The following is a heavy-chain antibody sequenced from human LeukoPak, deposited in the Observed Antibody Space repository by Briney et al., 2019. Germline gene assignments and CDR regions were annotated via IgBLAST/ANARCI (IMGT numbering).Heavy chain of an antibody. CDR1: GYTLTGFY. CDR3: ARRSVIVVIMPTDDAFDI. Sequence: ASVKVSCKASGYTLTGFYIHWVRQVPGQGLEWMGWINPRSGATNYAQTFQDRVTMTRDTSISTAYMQLSRLGFDDTAIYYCARRSVIVVIMPTDDAFDIWGQGTMVTVSS. CDR2: INPRSGAT. D-gene: IGHD3-22*01. V-gene: IGHV1-2*02. J-gene: IGHJ3*02.